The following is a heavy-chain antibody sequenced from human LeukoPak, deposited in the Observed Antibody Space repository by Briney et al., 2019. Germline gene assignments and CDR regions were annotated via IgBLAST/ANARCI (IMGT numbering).Heavy chain of an antibody. D-gene: IGHD6-19*01. Sequence: ASVKVSCKASGGTFSSYAISWVRQAPGQGLEWMGGIIPIFGTANYAQKFQGRVTITADESTSTAYMELSSLRSEDTAVYYCARTIAVAGTDGWFDPWGQGTLVTVSS. CDR1: GGTFSSYA. CDR3: ARTIAVAGTDGWFDP. J-gene: IGHJ5*02. CDR2: IIPIFGTA. V-gene: IGHV1-69*13.